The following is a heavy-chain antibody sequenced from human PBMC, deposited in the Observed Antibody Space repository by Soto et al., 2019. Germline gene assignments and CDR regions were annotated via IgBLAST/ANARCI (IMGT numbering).Heavy chain of an antibody. CDR2: ISWNSGKV. V-gene: IGHV3-9*01. CDR3: AKMVTWDSSGYYQGGFDC. J-gene: IGHJ4*02. Sequence: ESGGGLVQPGRSLTISCAASGFTFEDYAMHWVRQAPGKGLEWVSGISWNSGKVIYADSVKGRFTISRDNAKNSLFLQMNSLRPEDTALYYCAKMVTWDSSGYYQGGFDCWGQGTLVTVSS. D-gene: IGHD3-22*01. CDR1: GFTFEDYA.